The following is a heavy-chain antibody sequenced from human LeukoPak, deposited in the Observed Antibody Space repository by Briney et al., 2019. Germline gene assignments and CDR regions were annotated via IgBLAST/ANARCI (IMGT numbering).Heavy chain of an antibody. CDR1: GYTFTGYY. Sequence: ASVKVSCKASGYTFTGYYMHWVRQAPGQGLEWMGWINPNSGGTNYAQKFQGRVTMTRDTSISTAYMELSRLRSDDTAVYYCARESNYYYDSSGYRAFDIWGQGTMVTVSS. CDR3: ARESNYYYDSSGYRAFDI. D-gene: IGHD3-22*01. V-gene: IGHV1-2*02. CDR2: INPNSGGT. J-gene: IGHJ3*02.